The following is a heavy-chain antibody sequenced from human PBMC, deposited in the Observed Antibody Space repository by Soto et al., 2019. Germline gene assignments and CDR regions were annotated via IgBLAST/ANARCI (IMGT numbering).Heavy chain of an antibody. Sequence: EVQLLQSGGGFVQPGGSLRLSCAASGFTFSSYWMHWVRQGPGKGLMWVSHINGDGTKISYADSVKGRFTISRDNANSTLYLEMTSLTVDDTAVYFCARDGIVYSYGYGAWGQGTRVTVSS. CDR3: ARDGIVYSYGYGA. CDR2: INGDGTKI. V-gene: IGHV3-74*01. D-gene: IGHD5-18*01. CDR1: GFTFSSYW. J-gene: IGHJ4*02.